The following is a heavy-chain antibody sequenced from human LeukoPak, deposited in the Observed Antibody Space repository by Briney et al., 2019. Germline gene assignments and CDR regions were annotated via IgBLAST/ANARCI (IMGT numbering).Heavy chain of an antibody. CDR1: GASFSGYY. D-gene: IGHD2-2*01. CDR2: INHRGST. V-gene: IGHV4-34*01. CDR3: ARAYYSTSFYPY. Sequence: SETLSLTCAVYGASFSGYYWSWIRQPPGKGLEWIGDINHRGSTNYNPSLKSRVTISVDASKNQFSLNLTSVTAADTAVYYCARAYYSTSFYPYWGQRTSVTVSS. J-gene: IGHJ4*02.